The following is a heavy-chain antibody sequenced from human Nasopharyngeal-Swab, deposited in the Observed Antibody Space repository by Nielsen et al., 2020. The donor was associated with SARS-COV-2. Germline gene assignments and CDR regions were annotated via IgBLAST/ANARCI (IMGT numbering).Heavy chain of an antibody. D-gene: IGHD1-26*01. Sequence: GGSLRLSCAASGFTFSNYWMHWVRQAPGKGLEWVSYISSSSSTIYYADSVKGRFTISRDNAKNSLYLQMNSLRAEDTAVYYCARDGVSSGYYYYYYMDVWGKGTTVTVSS. CDR3: ARDGVSSGYYYYYYMDV. V-gene: IGHV3-48*01. CDR2: ISSSSSTI. J-gene: IGHJ6*03. CDR1: GFTFSNYW.